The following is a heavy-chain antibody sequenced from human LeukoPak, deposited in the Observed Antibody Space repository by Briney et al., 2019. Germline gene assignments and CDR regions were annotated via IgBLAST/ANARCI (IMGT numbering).Heavy chain of an antibody. J-gene: IGHJ5*02. CDR2: IKSKADGGTT. CDR3: IVGAGP. Sequence: TGGSLRLSFAASGFTFSNAWMSWVRQAPGKGLEWVGRIKSKADGGTTDYVTPVKGRFIISRDDSKNTLYLQMNSLKTEDTGIYYCIVGAGPWGQGTLVTVSS. CDR1: GFTFSNAW. V-gene: IGHV3-15*01. D-gene: IGHD1-26*01.